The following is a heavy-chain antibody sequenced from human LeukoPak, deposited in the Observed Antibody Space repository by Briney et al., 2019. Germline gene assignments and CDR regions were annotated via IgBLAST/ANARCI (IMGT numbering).Heavy chain of an antibody. J-gene: IGHJ3*02. CDR3: ARGQNSDWLLSGAFDI. V-gene: IGHV1-18*01. CDR2: ISAYNGNT. Sequence: GASVKVSCKASGYTFTNYGITWVRQAPGQGLEWMGWISAYNGNTNYAQKLQGRVTMTTDTSTSTAYMELRSLRSDDTAVYYCARGQNSDWLLSGAFDIWGQGTMVTVSS. CDR1: GYTFTNYG. D-gene: IGHD3-9*01.